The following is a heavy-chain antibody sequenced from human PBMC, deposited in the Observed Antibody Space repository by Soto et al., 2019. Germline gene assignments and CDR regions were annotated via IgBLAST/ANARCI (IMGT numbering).Heavy chain of an antibody. Sequence: QVQLQQWGAGLLKPSETLSLTCAVYGGSFSGYQWSWIRQTPGKGLEWIGEINDSGNINYNPSLKSRVTILVDTAKKQISLXXXXXXXXXXXXXXXXXXXXXXXGELSRRGGYYYYMDVWGKGTTVTVSS. J-gene: IGHJ6*03. CDR2: INDSGNI. D-gene: IGHD3-10*01. CDR1: GGSFSGYQ. CDR3: XXXXXXXXGELSRRGGYYYYMDV. V-gene: IGHV4-34*01.